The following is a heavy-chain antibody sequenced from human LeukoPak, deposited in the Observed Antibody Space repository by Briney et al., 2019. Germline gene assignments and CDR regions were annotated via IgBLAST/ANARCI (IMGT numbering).Heavy chain of an antibody. CDR3: GTFLDY. Sequence: GGSLRLSCAASGFTFSSYATHWVRQAPGKWLEWVAVISSDGSNKYYAGSVQDRFTISKDNTKTALYLHMSSLRGEDTAVYYCGTFLDYWGQGTLVTVSS. V-gene: IGHV3-30*15. J-gene: IGHJ4*02. D-gene: IGHD2-21*01. CDR1: GFTFSSYA. CDR2: ISSDGSNK.